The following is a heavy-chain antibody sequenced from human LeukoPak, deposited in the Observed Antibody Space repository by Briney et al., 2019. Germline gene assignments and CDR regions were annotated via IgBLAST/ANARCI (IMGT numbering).Heavy chain of an antibody. CDR2: INHSGST. CDR1: GGSFSGYY. V-gene: IGHV4-34*01. D-gene: IGHD2-2*02. Sequence: PSETLSLTCAVYGGSFSGYYWSWIRQPPGKGLEWIGEINHSGSTNYNPSLKSRVTISVDTSKNQFSLKLSSVTAADTSVYYCARGYRYCSSTSCYNRALDIWGQGTMVTVSS. J-gene: IGHJ3*02. CDR3: ARGYRYCSSTSCYNRALDI.